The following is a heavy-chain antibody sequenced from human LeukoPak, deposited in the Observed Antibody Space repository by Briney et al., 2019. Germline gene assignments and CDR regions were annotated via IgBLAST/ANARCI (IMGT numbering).Heavy chain of an antibody. J-gene: IGHJ3*02. CDR1: GFTFDDYA. Sequence: GGSLRLSCAASGFTFDDYAMHWVRQAPGKGLEWVSGISWNSGSIGYADSVKGRFTISRDNSKNTLYLQMNSLRAEDTAVYYCARDMAVAGTRDAFDIWGQGTMVTVSS. CDR3: ARDMAVAGTRDAFDI. CDR2: ISWNSGSI. V-gene: IGHV3-9*01. D-gene: IGHD6-19*01.